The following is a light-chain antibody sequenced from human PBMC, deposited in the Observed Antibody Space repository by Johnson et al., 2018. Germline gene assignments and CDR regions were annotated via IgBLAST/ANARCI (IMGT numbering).Light chain of an antibody. J-gene: IGLJ1*01. CDR2: ENN. V-gene: IGLV1-51*02. CDR1: SSNIGNNY. Sequence: QSVLTQPPSVSAAPGQKVTISCSGSSSNIGNNYVSWYQQLPGTAPKLLIYENNKRPSGIPDRFSGSKSGTSATLGITGLQTGDEADYYCGTWDSSLSAGNVFGTGPKFPAL. CDR3: GTWDSSLSAGNV.